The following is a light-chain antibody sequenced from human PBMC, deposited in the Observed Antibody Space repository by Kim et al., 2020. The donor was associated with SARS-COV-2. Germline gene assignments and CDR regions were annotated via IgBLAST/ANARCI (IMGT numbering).Light chain of an antibody. CDR1: SSNVGATYD. CDR2: ANT. Sequence: TMTSTASSSNVGATYDVHLYRHLPGTAPQLLIFANTTRPSGVPDRVSSSKSGTSASLAITGLQAEDEADYYCQSYDRRLSGHVVFGGGTQLTVL. CDR3: QSYDRRLSGHVV. V-gene: IGLV1-40*01. J-gene: IGLJ2*01.